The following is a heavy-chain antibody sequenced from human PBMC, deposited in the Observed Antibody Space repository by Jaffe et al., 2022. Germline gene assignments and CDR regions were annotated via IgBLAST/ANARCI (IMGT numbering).Heavy chain of an antibody. D-gene: IGHD5-12*01. CDR1: GGTFSSYT. CDR3: ARDSGYSGYDYHRFDY. J-gene: IGHJ4*02. V-gene: IGHV1-69*08. CDR2: IIPILGIA. Sequence: QVQLVQSGAEVKKPGSSVKVSCKASGGTFSSYTISWVRQAPGQGLEWMGRIIPILGIANYAQKFQGRVTITADKSTSTAYMELSSLRSEDTAVYYCARDSGYSGYDYHRFDYWGQGTLVTVSS.